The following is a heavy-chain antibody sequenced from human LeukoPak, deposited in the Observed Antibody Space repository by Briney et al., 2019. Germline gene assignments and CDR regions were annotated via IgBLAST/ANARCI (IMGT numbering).Heavy chain of an antibody. V-gene: IGHV3-30*02. D-gene: IGHD6-13*01. CDR3: ARGGGRAVPGRFDQ. CDR2: IQNDGSDK. J-gene: IGHJ4*02. CDR1: GTSFRSSG. Sequence: GGSLRLSCAASGTSFRSSGMHWVRQAPGKGLEWVTFIQNDGSDKYYAASVKGRFTIYRDNSKNTVYLHMASLRADDTALYYCARGGGRAVPGRFDQWGRGTLVTVSS.